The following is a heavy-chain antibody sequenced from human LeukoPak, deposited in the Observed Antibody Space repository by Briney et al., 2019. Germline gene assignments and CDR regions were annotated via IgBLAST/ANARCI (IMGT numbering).Heavy chain of an antibody. CDR1: GGSISSGGYY. Sequence: SETLSLTCSVSGGSISSGGYYWSWIRQHPGKGLEWIGYIYYSGSTYYNPSLKSRVTISVDTSKNQFSLKLSSVTAADTAVYYCARHQGTQGYGMDVWGQGTTVTVSS. CDR2: IYYSGST. V-gene: IGHV4-31*03. CDR3: ARHQGTQGYGMDV. D-gene: IGHD1-1*01. J-gene: IGHJ6*02.